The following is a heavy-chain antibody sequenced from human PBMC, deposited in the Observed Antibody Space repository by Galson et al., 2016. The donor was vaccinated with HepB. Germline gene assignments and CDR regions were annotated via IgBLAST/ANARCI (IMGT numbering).Heavy chain of an antibody. CDR2: LSFTGST. Sequence: TLSLPCTVSGGSIRSDDHYWSWLRQHPGRGLEWIGYLSFTGSTYYNPSLKSRVSMFRVTSKNQFSLSLTSVTYADTAVYYCARDRSAVKTLYLMDPCVQGTLVTVSS. D-gene: IGHD3-10*01. CDR3: ARDRSAVKTLYLMDP. CDR1: GGSIRSDDHY. V-gene: IGHV4-31*03. J-gene: IGHJ5*02.